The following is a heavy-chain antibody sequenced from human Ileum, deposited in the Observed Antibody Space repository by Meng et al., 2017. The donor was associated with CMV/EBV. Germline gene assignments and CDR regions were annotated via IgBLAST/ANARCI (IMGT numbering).Heavy chain of an antibody. CDR2: ISSTSDTI. J-gene: IGHJ5*02. D-gene: IGHD3-9*01. V-gene: IGHV3-48*04. CDR1: GIVFSTYS. Sequence: GGSLRLSCAASGIVFSTYSMNWVRQAPGKGLEWISFISSTSDTIYYADSVKGRFTTSRDNAKNSLYLQMNSLRAEDTAVYYCARYVILTGYLGWFDPWGQGTLVTVSS. CDR3: ARYVILTGYLGWFDP.